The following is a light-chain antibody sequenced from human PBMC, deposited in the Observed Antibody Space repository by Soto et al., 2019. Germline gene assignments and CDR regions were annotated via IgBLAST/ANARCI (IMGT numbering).Light chain of an antibody. J-gene: IGKJ1*01. Sequence: EIVMTQSPATLSVSPGERATLSCRASQSVSSDLAWYQQKPGQAPRLFIYSTSTRATGFPARFSGSGSGTEFTLTISSLQSEDFAVYYCQQYNKWPRTFGQGTKVEIK. V-gene: IGKV3-15*01. CDR2: STS. CDR3: QQYNKWPRT. CDR1: QSVSSD.